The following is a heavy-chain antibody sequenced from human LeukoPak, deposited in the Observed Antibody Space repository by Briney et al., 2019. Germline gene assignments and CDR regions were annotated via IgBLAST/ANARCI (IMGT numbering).Heavy chain of an antibody. CDR1: GASISSTNNY. J-gene: IGHJ6*02. CDR2: VYYTAST. Sequence: SSTLSLTCTVSGASISSTNNYWGRAPQPPGKGLEGIGNVYYTASTYYNTSLKSRVTISVDTSKNQFSLELSSVTAADTAVYYCFLPGPYFSNYDVDVWGQGTTVTVSS. CDR3: FLPGPYFSNYDVDV. V-gene: IGHV4-39*01. D-gene: IGHD2/OR15-2a*01.